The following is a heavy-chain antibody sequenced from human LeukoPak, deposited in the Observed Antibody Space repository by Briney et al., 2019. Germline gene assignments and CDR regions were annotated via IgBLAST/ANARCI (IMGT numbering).Heavy chain of an antibody. V-gene: IGHV3-74*01. CDR2: INSDGSST. J-gene: IGHJ4*02. D-gene: IGHD2-2*01. Sequence: GGSLRLSCAASGFIFSSYWMHWVRQAPGKGLVWVSRINSDGSSTSYADSVKGRFTISRDNAKNTLYLQMNSLRAEDAAVYYCARRVVVPAAPYYFDYWGQGTLVTVSS. CDR1: GFIFSSYW. CDR3: ARRVVVPAAPYYFDY.